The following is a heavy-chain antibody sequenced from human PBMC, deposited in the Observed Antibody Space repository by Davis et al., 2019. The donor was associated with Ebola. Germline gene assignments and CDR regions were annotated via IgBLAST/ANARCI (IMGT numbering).Heavy chain of an antibody. Sequence: GGSLRLSCAASGFTFSSNAMSWVRQAPGKGLEWVSSISGTRDTTKYADSVKGRFTISRDNSKNTLYLQMNSLRAEDTAVYYCANAITAAGKGYYYYGMDVWGQGTTVTVSS. D-gene: IGHD6-13*01. J-gene: IGHJ6*02. CDR2: ISGTRDTT. CDR3: ANAITAAGKGYYYYGMDV. V-gene: IGHV3-23*01. CDR1: GFTFSSNA.